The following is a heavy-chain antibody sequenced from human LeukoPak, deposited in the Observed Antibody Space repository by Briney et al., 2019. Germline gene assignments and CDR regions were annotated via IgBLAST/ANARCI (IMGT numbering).Heavy chain of an antibody. D-gene: IGHD2-15*01. CDR1: GFTFSSYA. CDR3: ARDKAVVVVAATGGYFDY. Sequence: PGRSLRLSRAASGFTFSSYAMHWVRQAPGKGLEWVAVISYDGSNKYYADSVKGRFTISRDNSKNTLYLQMNSLRAEDTAVYYCARDKAVVVVAATGGYFDYWGQGTLVTVSS. V-gene: IGHV3-30*04. J-gene: IGHJ4*02. CDR2: ISYDGSNK.